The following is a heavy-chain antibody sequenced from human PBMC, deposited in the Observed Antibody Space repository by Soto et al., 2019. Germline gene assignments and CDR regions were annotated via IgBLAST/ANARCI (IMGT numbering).Heavy chain of an antibody. CDR1: GGSISSYY. J-gene: IGHJ4*02. Sequence: SETLSLTCTVSGGSISSYYWSWIRQPAGKGLEWIGRIYTSGSTNYNPSLKSRVTMSVDTSKNQFSLKLSSVTAADTDVYYCARESGTGRQSYFGYWAPGTLLTVSS. CDR3: ARESGTGRQSYFGY. V-gene: IGHV4-4*07. CDR2: IYTSGST. D-gene: IGHD1-26*01.